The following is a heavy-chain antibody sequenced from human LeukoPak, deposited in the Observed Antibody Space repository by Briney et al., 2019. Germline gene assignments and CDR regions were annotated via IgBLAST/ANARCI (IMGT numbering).Heavy chain of an antibody. CDR2: IKEDGTAK. D-gene: IGHD4-23*01. Sequence: PGGSLRLSCAASGFTVRDVWMAWFRQAPGKGLEWVAHIKEDGTAKYYVDSVRGRFTISKDDDKNSLSLQMNSLRVEDTAVYYCVRGGWELDYWGQGTLVTVSS. J-gene: IGHJ4*02. CDR1: GFTVRDVW. CDR3: VRGGWELDY. V-gene: IGHV3-7*01.